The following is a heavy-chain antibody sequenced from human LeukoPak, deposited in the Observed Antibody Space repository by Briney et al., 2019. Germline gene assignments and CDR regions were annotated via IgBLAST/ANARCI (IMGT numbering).Heavy chain of an antibody. V-gene: IGHV3-21*01. Sequence: PGGSLRLSCVASGFTFSSYSMNWVRQAPGKGLEWVSSISSSSSYIYYADSVKGRFTISRDNAKNSLYLQMNSLRAEDTAVYYCARDFDEIGDYDILTGYTNWGQGTLVTVSS. CDR1: GFTFSSYS. CDR2: ISSSSSYI. D-gene: IGHD3-9*01. J-gene: IGHJ4*02. CDR3: ARDFDEIGDYDILTGYTN.